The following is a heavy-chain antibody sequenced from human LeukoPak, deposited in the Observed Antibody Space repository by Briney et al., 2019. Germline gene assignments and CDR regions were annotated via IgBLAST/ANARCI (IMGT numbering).Heavy chain of an antibody. J-gene: IGHJ4*02. CDR3: ARGSSIAARPWYFDY. CDR2: ISSSSSYI. D-gene: IGHD6-6*01. Sequence: GGSLRLSCAASGFTFSSYSMNWVRQAPGKGLEWVSSISSSSSYIYYADSVKGRFTISRDNSKNTLYLQMNSLRAEDTAVYYCARGSSIAARPWYFDYWGQGTLVTVSS. V-gene: IGHV3-21*01. CDR1: GFTFSSYS.